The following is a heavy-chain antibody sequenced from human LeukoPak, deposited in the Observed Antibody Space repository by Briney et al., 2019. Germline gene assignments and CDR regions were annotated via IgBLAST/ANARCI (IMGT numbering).Heavy chain of an antibody. CDR3: ARGGVGMYYFDF. CDR1: GFTFSSYA. CDR2: ILSGGAT. V-gene: IGHV3-53*01. J-gene: IGHJ4*02. D-gene: IGHD2-21*01. Sequence: GGSLRLSCAASGFTFSSYAMTWVRQAPGKGLEWVSVILSGGATHYADSVKGRFTISRDNSKNTLYLQVNGLRADDTAVYYCARGGVGMYYFDFWGQGTLVTVSS.